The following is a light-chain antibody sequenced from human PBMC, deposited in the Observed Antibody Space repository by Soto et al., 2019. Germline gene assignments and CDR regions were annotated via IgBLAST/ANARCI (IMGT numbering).Light chain of an antibody. Sequence: QSALTQPASVSGSPGQSITISCTGTSSDVGSYNFVSWYQQHPGKAPKLVIYEGSKRPSGVSNRFSGSKSGNTASLTISGLQAEDEADYYCCSYAGDSAWVFGGGTKVTVL. V-gene: IGLV2-23*01. J-gene: IGLJ3*02. CDR3: CSYAGDSAWV. CDR2: EGS. CDR1: SSDVGSYNF.